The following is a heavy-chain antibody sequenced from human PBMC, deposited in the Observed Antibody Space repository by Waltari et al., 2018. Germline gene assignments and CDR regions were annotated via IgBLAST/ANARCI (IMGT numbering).Heavy chain of an antibody. V-gene: IGHV1-69*13. CDR3: ATRLITYYYDSSGYYFPNDAFDI. J-gene: IGHJ3*02. Sequence: QVQLVQSGAEVKKPGSSVKVSCKASGGTFSSYAISWVRQAPGQGLEWMGGIIPIFGTANYAQKFQGRVTITADESTSTAYMELSSLRSEDTAVYYCATRLITYYYDSSGYYFPNDAFDIWGQGTMVTVSS. CDR2: IIPIFGTA. CDR1: GGTFSSYA. D-gene: IGHD3-22*01.